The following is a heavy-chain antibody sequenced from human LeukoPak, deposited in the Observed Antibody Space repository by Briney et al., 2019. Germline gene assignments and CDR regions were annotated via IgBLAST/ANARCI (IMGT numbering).Heavy chain of an antibody. CDR1: GFTFSSYE. CDR3: AKEGSYYFDY. Sequence: GGSLRLSCAASGFTFSSYEMNWVRQAPGKGLEWVSYISIIGTTYYADSVRGGFTISRDNAKNSLYLQMNSLRAEDTAVYYCAKEGSYYFDYWGQGTLVTVSS. J-gene: IGHJ4*02. V-gene: IGHV3-48*03. CDR2: ISIIGTT. D-gene: IGHD3-10*01.